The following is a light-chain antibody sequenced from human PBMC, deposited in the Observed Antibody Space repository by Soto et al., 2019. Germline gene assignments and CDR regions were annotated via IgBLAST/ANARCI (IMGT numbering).Light chain of an antibody. Sequence: DIQMTQSPSSLSSSVGDRVTITCRASQSITNYLNWYQQKPGKAPKLLIYSASSVQSGVPSRFSGSGSGTAFTLTISNLQPEDFASYYCQQTFTTPWTFGQGSRVELK. CDR3: QQTFTTPWT. CDR1: QSITNY. CDR2: SAS. V-gene: IGKV1-39*01. J-gene: IGKJ1*01.